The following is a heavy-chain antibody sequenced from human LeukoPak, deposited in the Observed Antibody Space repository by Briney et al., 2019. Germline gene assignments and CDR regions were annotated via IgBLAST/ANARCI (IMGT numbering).Heavy chain of an antibody. Sequence: SVKVSCKASGGTFSSYAISWVRQAPGQGLEWMGGIIPIFGTANYTQKFQGRVTITADESTTTAYMELSSLRSEDTAVYYCARGARRFLEWLLGDYYYYMDVWGKGTTVTVSS. V-gene: IGHV1-69*13. CDR1: GGTFSSYA. CDR2: IIPIFGTA. D-gene: IGHD3-3*01. J-gene: IGHJ6*03. CDR3: ARGARRFLEWLLGDYYYYMDV.